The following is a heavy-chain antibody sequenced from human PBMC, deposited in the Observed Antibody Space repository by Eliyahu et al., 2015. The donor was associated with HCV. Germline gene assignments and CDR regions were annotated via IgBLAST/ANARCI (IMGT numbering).Heavy chain of an antibody. V-gene: IGHV4-39*01. J-gene: IGHJ4*02. CDR1: GGSISSSTYY. D-gene: IGHD5-12*01. Sequence: QLQLQESGPGLVKPSETLSLTCTVSGGSISSSTYYWGWIRQPPGKGLEWIGSIYYSGSTYYNPSLKSRVTISVDTSKNQFSLKLTSVTAADTAVYYCARHSTLRGGNFDYWGQGTLVTVSS. CDR2: IYYSGST. CDR3: ARHSTLRGGNFDY.